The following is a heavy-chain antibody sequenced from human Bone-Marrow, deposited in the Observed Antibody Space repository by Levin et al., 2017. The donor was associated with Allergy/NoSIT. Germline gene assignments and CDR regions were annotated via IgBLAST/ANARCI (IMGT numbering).Heavy chain of an antibody. CDR3: VKNLRGWNPFDY. D-gene: IGHD1-1*01. J-gene: IGHJ4*02. Sequence: GESLKISCAASGFTFSSYAMSWVRQAPGKGLEWVSGISVSGDNTYYTDSVKGRFIISRDNSKNTLYLQMNSLRAEDTAVYYCVKNLRGWNPFDYWGQGTLVTVTS. CDR2: ISVSGDNT. V-gene: IGHV3-23*01. CDR1: GFTFSSYA.